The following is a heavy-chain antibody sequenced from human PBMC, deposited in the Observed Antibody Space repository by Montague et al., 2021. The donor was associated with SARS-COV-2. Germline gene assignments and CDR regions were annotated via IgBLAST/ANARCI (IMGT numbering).Heavy chain of an antibody. CDR1: GFTFSSYG. V-gene: IGHV3-33*01. CDR3: AREDVYGGNSGGMDV. D-gene: IGHD4-23*01. Sequence: LSLSFAASGFTFSSYGMHWVRQAPGKGLEWVAVIWYDGSNKYYADSVKGRFTISRDNSKNTLYLQMNSLRAEDTAVYYCAREDVYGGNSGGMDVWGQGTTVTVSS. CDR2: IWYDGSNK. J-gene: IGHJ6*02.